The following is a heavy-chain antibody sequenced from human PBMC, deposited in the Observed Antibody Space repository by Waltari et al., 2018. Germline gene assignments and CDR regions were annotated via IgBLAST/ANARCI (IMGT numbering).Heavy chain of an antibody. CDR3: ARDKGRGAAMGYFDL. V-gene: IGHV3-21*01. Sequence: VQLVESGGGVVQPGRSLRLSCAASGFTFSSYGMHWVRQAPGKGLEWVSSISSSSSYIYYADSVKGRFTISRDNAKNSLYLQMNSLRAEDTAVYYCARDKGRGAAMGYFDLWGRGTLVTVSS. CDR1: GFTFSSYG. J-gene: IGHJ2*01. CDR2: ISSSSSYI. D-gene: IGHD5-18*01.